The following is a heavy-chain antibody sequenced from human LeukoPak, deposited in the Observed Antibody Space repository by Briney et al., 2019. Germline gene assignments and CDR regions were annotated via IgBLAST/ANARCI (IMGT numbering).Heavy chain of an antibody. CDR1: GFTVSSNY. CDR3: ARDRIMITFGGVIDSFDY. V-gene: IGHV3-53*05. D-gene: IGHD3-16*02. Sequence: GGSLRLSCAASGFTVSSNYMSWVRQAPGKGLEWVSVIYSGGSTYYADSVKGRFTISRDNSKNTLYLQMNSLRAEDTAVYYCARDRIMITFGGVIDSFDYWGQGTLVTVSS. CDR2: IYSGGST. J-gene: IGHJ4*02.